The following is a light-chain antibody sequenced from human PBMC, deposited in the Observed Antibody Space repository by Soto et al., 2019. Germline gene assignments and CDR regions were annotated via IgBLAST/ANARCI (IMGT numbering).Light chain of an antibody. J-gene: IGLJ1*01. CDR1: SSDVGAFNY. CDR2: DVS. Sequence: QSALTQPASVSGSPGQSIAISCTGTSSDVGAFNYVSWYQQHPGKAPKFMIFDVSSRPSGVSDRFSGSKSGNTASLTISGLQTEDEADYYCASYTTSSTPVFGTGTKVTVL. V-gene: IGLV2-14*03. CDR3: ASYTTSSTPV.